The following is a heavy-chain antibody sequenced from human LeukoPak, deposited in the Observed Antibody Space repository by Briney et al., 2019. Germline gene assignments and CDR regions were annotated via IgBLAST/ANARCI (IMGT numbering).Heavy chain of an antibody. CDR1: GFTFSSYA. Sequence: GGPLRLSCAASGFTFSSYAMSWVRQAPGMGLEWVSAISGSGGSTYYADSVKGRFTISRDNSKNTLYLQMNSLRAEDTAVYYCAKLRGGINWFDPWGQGTLVTVSS. D-gene: IGHD6-13*01. CDR3: AKLRGGINWFDP. V-gene: IGHV3-23*01. CDR2: ISGSGGST. J-gene: IGHJ5*02.